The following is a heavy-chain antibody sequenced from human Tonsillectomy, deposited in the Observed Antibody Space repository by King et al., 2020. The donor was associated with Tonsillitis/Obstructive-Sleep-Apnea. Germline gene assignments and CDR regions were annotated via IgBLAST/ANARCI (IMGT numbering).Heavy chain of an antibody. V-gene: IGHV4-39*01. CDR3: AGPPVFSSTYCYSLFDY. Sequence: QLQESGPGLVKPSETLSLTCTVSGGSISSSSYYWGWIRQPPGKGLEWIGSIYYSGSTYYNPSLKSRVTISVDTSKTQFSLKLSSVTAADTAVYYCAGPPVFSSTYCYSLFDYWGQGTLVTVSS. CDR1: GGSISSSSYY. J-gene: IGHJ4*02. D-gene: IGHD2-2*01. CDR2: IYYSGST.